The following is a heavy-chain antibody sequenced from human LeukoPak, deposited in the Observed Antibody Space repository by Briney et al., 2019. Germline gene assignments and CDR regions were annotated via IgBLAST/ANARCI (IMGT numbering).Heavy chain of an antibody. Sequence: GGSLRLSCAASGFTFRSYSMNWVRQAPGKGLEWVSYISSSSSTIYYADSVKGRFTISRDNAKNSLYLQMNSLRAEDTAVYYCARALIWGAFDIWGQGTMVTVSS. CDR1: GFTFRSYS. V-gene: IGHV3-48*01. J-gene: IGHJ3*02. CDR3: ARALIWGAFDI. CDR2: ISSSSSTI. D-gene: IGHD3-16*01.